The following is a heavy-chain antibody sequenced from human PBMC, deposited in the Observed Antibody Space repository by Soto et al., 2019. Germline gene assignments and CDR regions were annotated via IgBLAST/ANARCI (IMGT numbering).Heavy chain of an antibody. Sequence: PSETLSLTCTVSGGSIDSNRYYWAWIRQPPGKGLEWIGEINHSGSTNYNPSLKSRVTISVDTSKNQFSLKLSSVTAADTAVYYCAKLKQWLVLRPSYYYYGMDVWGQGTTVTVSS. D-gene: IGHD6-19*01. J-gene: IGHJ6*02. CDR1: GGSIDSNRYY. V-gene: IGHV4-39*07. CDR3: AKLKQWLVLRPSYYYYGMDV. CDR2: INHSGST.